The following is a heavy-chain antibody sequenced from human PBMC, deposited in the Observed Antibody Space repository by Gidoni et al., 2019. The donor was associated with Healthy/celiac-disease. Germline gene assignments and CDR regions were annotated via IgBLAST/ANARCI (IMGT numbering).Heavy chain of an antibody. CDR2: INPSGGST. D-gene: IGHD3-3*01. CDR3: AREGGFGVVINADDAFDI. V-gene: IGHV1-46*01. J-gene: IGHJ3*02. CDR1: GYTFTSYY. Sequence: QVQLVQSGAEVKKPGASVKVSCKASGYTFTSYYMHWVRQAPGQGLEWMGIINPSGGSTSYAQKFQGRVTMTRDTSTSTVYMELSSLRSEDTAVYYCAREGGFGVVINADDAFDIWGQGTMVTVSS.